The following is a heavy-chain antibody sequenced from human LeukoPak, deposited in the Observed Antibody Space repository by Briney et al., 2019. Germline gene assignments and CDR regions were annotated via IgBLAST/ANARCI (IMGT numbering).Heavy chain of an antibody. V-gene: IGHV3-74*01. CDR2: INSDGSST. CDR1: GFTFSSYW. D-gene: IGHD2-2*01. Sequence: HPGRSLRLSCAASGFTFSSYWMHWVRQAPGKGLVWVSRINSDGSSTSYADSVKGRFTISRDNAKNTLYLQMNSLRAEDTAVYYCARDPILGYCSSTSCSHNWFDPWGQGTLVTVSS. J-gene: IGHJ5*02. CDR3: ARDPILGYCSSTSCSHNWFDP.